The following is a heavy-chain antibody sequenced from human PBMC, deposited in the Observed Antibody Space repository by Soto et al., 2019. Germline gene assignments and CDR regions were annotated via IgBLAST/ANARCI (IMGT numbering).Heavy chain of an antibody. CDR2: ISVTPGIT. D-gene: IGHD5-12*01. Sequence: EMQLLESGGGLVQPGGSLRLSWAASGFTMSTYSVTWVRQAPGKGLEWVSGISVTPGITFYAESVKGRFTISSESSNNAVYLQMNSLRAEDTAMYFCSKWSGYGDLWGQGTLVPVSS. CDR1: GFTMSTYS. CDR3: SKWSGYGDL. J-gene: IGHJ4*02. V-gene: IGHV3-23*01.